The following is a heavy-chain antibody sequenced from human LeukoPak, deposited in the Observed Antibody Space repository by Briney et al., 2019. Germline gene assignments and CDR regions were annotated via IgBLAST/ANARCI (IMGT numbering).Heavy chain of an antibody. CDR3: ARAGALEGWYYDTSAYYRY. Sequence: SETLSLTCTVFGGSISSSSDYCGWIRQPPGKGLEWIGSVYNSGSTSYNPSLKSRATILVETSKNQFSLKLSSVTAADTAVYYCARAGALEGWYYDTSAYYRYWGQGTLVTVSS. CDR1: GGSISSSSDY. CDR2: VYNSGST. D-gene: IGHD3-22*01. J-gene: IGHJ4*02. V-gene: IGHV4-39*07.